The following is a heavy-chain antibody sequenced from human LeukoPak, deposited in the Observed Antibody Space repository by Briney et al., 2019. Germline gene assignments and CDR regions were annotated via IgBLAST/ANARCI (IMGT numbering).Heavy chain of an antibody. D-gene: IGHD2-15*01. CDR1: GFTFSNYE. CDR3: ARFSRSAESH. J-gene: IGHJ4*02. V-gene: IGHV3-48*03. Sequence: GGSLRLSCAASGFTFSNYEMNWVRQAPGKGLEWISYISSSGSTINYADSVKGRFTISRDNAKSSLFLQMNSLRAEDMAVYYCARFSRSAESHWGQGTLVTVSS. CDR2: ISSSGSTI.